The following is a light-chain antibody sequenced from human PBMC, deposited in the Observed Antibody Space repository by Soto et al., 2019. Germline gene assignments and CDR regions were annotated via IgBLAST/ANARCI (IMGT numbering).Light chain of an antibody. CDR2: EGT. Sequence: QSALTQPPSASGSLGQSVTISCTGTSSDVGGYNYVSWHQQHPGKAPNVMIYEGTKRPPGVPDRFSGSKSGNTASLTVSGLQAEDEADYYCSSFAGGGNPVLLGGGTKVTVL. J-gene: IGLJ2*01. CDR3: SSFAGGGNPVL. CDR1: SSDVGGYNY. V-gene: IGLV2-8*01.